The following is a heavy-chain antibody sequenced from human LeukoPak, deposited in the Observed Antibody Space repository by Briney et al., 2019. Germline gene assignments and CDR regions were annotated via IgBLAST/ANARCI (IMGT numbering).Heavy chain of an antibody. V-gene: IGHV3-33*01. D-gene: IGHD3-22*01. CDR3: ARSYYYDRSGYYPFDY. CDR2: IWNDGSIK. J-gene: IGHJ4*02. CDR1: GFTFSTFG. Sequence: PGGSLRLSCAASGFTFSTFGMHWVRQAPGKGLEWGAVIWNDGSIKYYTDSVKGRFTISRDNSKNTLYLQMYSLRAEDTAVYYCARSYYYDRSGYYPFDYWGQGTLVTVSS.